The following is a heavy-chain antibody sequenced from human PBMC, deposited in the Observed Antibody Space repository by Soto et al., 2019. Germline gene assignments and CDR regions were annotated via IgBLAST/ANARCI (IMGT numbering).Heavy chain of an antibody. CDR3: ASGLVTTLHY. J-gene: IGHJ4*02. Sequence: QLQLQESGSGLVKPSQTLSLTCAVSGGSISSGGYSWSWIRQPPGKGLEWIGYIYHSGSTYYNPSLTSRDTIXXXRSKNQXXXKLRSXTXADTAVYYCASGLVTTLHYWGQGTLVTVSS. CDR2: IYHSGST. CDR1: GGSISSGGYS. V-gene: IGHV4-30-2*01. D-gene: IGHD4-17*01.